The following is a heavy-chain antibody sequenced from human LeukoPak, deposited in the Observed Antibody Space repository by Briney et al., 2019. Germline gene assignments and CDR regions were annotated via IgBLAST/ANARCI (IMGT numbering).Heavy chain of an antibody. V-gene: IGHV3-66*04. Sequence: GGSLRLSCAASGFTFSSNYMSWVRQAPGKGLEWVSVIYSGGSTYYADSVKGRFTISRDNSKNTLYLQMNSLRAEDTAVYYCARRRYCSSTSCYLGYWGQGTLVTVSS. CDR2: IYSGGST. CDR1: GFTFSSNY. D-gene: IGHD2-2*01. J-gene: IGHJ4*02. CDR3: ARRRYCSSTSCYLGY.